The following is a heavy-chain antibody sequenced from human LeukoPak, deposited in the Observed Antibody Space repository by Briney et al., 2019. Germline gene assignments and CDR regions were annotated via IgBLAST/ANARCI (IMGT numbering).Heavy chain of an antibody. CDR2: INPNSGGT. D-gene: IGHD3-22*01. CDR1: GYTFIGYY. J-gene: IGHJ4*02. Sequence: ASVKVSCKASGYTFIGYYMHWVLQAPGQGLEWMGRINPNSGGTNYAQKFQGRVTMTRDTSISTAYMELSRLRSDDTAVYYCASVSDYDSSGYRADYWGQGTLVTASS. V-gene: IGHV1-2*06. CDR3: ASVSDYDSSGYRADY.